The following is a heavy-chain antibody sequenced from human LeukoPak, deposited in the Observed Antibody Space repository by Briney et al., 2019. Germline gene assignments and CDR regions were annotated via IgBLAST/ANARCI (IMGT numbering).Heavy chain of an antibody. CDR1: GFTFTSSA. J-gene: IGHJ5*02. V-gene: IGHV1-58*02. Sequence: SVKVSCKASGFTFTSSAMQWVRQARGQRLEWIGWIVVGSGNTNYAQKLQGRVTMTTDTSTSTAYMELRSLRSDDTAVYYCARGLEWLTRRHTWFDPWGQGTLVTVSS. CDR2: IVVGSGNT. D-gene: IGHD3-3*01. CDR3: ARGLEWLTRRHTWFDP.